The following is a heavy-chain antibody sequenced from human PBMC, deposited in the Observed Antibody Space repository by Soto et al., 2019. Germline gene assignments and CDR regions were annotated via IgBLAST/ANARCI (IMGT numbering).Heavy chain of an antibody. CDR2: ISAYNGNT. Sequence: ASVKVSCKASGYTFTSYGISWVRQAPGQGLEWMGWISAYNGNTNYAQKLQGRVTMTTDTSTSTAYMELRSLRSDDTAVYYCARVFAIFGVVIFYGMDVWGQGTTVTVSS. J-gene: IGHJ6*02. V-gene: IGHV1-18*01. CDR3: ARVFAIFGVVIFYGMDV. CDR1: GYTFTSYG. D-gene: IGHD3-3*01.